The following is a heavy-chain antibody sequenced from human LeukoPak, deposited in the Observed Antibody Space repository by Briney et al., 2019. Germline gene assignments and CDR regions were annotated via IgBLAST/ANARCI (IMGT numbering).Heavy chain of an antibody. J-gene: IGHJ6*03. CDR1: GGTFSSYA. Sequence: SVKVSCKASGGTFSSYAISWVRQAPGQGLEWMGGIIPIFGTANCAQKFQGRVTITADESTSTAYMELSSLRSEDTAVYYCARVRSYYGSGSYFGSLYYMDVWGKGTTVTVSS. CDR3: ARVRSYYGSGSYFGSLYYMDV. D-gene: IGHD3-10*01. CDR2: IIPIFGTA. V-gene: IGHV1-69*01.